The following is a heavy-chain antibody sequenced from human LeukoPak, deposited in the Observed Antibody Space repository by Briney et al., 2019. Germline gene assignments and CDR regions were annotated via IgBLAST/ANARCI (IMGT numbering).Heavy chain of an antibody. Sequence: SETLSLTCAVYGGSFSGYYWSWIRQPPGKGLEWTGEINHSGSTNYNPSLKSRVTISVDTSKNQFSLKLSSVTAADTAVYYCAREGDGYNSFFDYWGQGTLVTVSS. CDR1: GGSFSGYY. V-gene: IGHV4-34*01. J-gene: IGHJ4*02. CDR3: AREGDGYNSFFDY. D-gene: IGHD5-24*01. CDR2: INHSGST.